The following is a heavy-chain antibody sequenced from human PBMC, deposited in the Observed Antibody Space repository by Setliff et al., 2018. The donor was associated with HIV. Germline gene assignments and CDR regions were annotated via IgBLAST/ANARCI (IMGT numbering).Heavy chain of an antibody. CDR2: ISPYNGDT. Sequence: EASVKVSCKASGYPFTSYGLCWVRQAPGQGLEWMGWISPYNGDTYYEEKFQGRVTMTTDTSTSTASMELTSLRSDDTAVYYCARMNAYYNVWRSTYYFDYWGQGTLVTVSS. CDR1: GYPFTSYG. CDR3: ARMNAYYNVWRSTYYFDY. J-gene: IGHJ4*02. D-gene: IGHD3-3*01. V-gene: IGHV1-18*01.